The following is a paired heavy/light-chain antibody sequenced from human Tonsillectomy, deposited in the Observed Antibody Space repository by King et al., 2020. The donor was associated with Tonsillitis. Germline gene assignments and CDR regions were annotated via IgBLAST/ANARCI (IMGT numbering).Light chain of an antibody. J-gene: IGKJ2*01. CDR3: HQSFGTPYT. CDR2: TAS. V-gene: IGKV1-39*01. CDR1: QSVSTY. Sequence: DIQMTQSPSSLSASIGDRVTIACRASQSVSTYLSWYQQKPGKAPKLLIYTASNLQSGVPSRFSGSGSGTYFTLTISSVQPEDFATYYCHQSFGTPYTFGQGTKLEMK.
Heavy chain of an antibody. J-gene: IGHJ4*02. CDR2: ISTYSGIT. D-gene: IGHD7-27*01. Sequence: QVQLMQSGAEVKNPGASVKVSCKASGYTFNNYGINWVRQAPGQGLEWMGWISTYSGITDYAQKFQGSVTMTRDTSTRTVYLELRSLRSDDTAIYYCARGISETGAFDCWGQGTLVTVPS. V-gene: IGHV1-18*01. CDR1: GYTFNNYG. CDR3: ARGISETGAFDC.